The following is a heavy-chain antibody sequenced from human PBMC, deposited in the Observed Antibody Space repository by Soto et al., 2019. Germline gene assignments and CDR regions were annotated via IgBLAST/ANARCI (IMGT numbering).Heavy chain of an antibody. CDR1: GGSISSGGYY. V-gene: IGHV4-31*03. Sequence: QVQLQESGPGLVKPSQTLSLTCTVSGGSISSGGYYWSWIRQHPGKGLEWIGYIYYSGSTSYNPSLKSRVTISVDTSKNHFSLKLRSVTAADTAVYYCAISSGYADWFDPWGQGTLVTVSS. CDR2: IYYSGST. J-gene: IGHJ5*02. D-gene: IGHD3-22*01. CDR3: AISSGYADWFDP.